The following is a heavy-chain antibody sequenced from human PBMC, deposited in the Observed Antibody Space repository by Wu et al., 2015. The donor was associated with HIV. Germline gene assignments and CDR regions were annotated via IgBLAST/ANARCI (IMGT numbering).Heavy chain of an antibody. CDR1: GYSFTASY. CDR2: IDCSSSRT. Sequence: QVQLVQSGAEVKKPGASMRVSCQASGYSFTASYVHWVRQAPGQGLEWMGMIDCSSSRTRHAQNFQGRVTMTRDMSTSAVYMEMSSLTSDDTAIYYCARVPRSGYDFGLGYYFDHWGQGTLVTVSS. V-gene: IGHV1-46*01. J-gene: IGHJ4*02. CDR3: ARVPRSGYDFGLGYYFDH. D-gene: IGHD5-12*01.